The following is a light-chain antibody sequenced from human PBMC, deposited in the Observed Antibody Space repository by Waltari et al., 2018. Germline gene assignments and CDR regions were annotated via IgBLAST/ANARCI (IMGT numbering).Light chain of an antibody. Sequence: DIQMTQSPSSLSASVGATVTITCRASQSLSSSLAWYQQKPGKAPKLLIYSASSLQSGVPSRFSGSKSGTEFTLTISSLQPEDIASYYCQQYYNYPWTFGQGTKVEIK. CDR1: QSLSSS. V-gene: IGKV1-17*01. CDR2: SAS. CDR3: QQYYNYPWT. J-gene: IGKJ1*01.